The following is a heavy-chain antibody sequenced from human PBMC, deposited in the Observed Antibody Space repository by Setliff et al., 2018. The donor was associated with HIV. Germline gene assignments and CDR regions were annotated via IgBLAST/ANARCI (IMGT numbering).Heavy chain of an antibody. CDR2: IYYSGST. CDR1: GGSISSEGYF. J-gene: IGHJ2*01. CDR3: ARGTPDHEVWYFDL. Sequence: SETLSLTCTVSGGSISSEGYFWSWLRHHPGKGLEWIGYIYYSGSTYYNPSLKSRVTISVDTSKNQFSLKLSSVTAADTAIYYCARGTPDHEVWYFDLWGRGTLVTVSS. V-gene: IGHV4-31*03.